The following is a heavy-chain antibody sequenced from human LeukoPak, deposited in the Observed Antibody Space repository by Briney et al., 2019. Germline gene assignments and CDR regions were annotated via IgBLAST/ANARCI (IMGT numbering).Heavy chain of an antibody. V-gene: IGHV6-1*01. CDR2: TYYRSKWYN. Sequence: SQTLSLTCAISGDSVSSNSAAWNWIRQSPSRGLEWLGRTYYRSKWYNDYAVSVKSRITINPDTSKNQFSLQLNSVTPEDTAAYYCARDQTYYDFWSGYSSWYFDLWGRGTRVTVSS. CDR1: GDSVSSNSAA. D-gene: IGHD3-3*01. J-gene: IGHJ2*01. CDR3: ARDQTYYDFWSGYSSWYFDL.